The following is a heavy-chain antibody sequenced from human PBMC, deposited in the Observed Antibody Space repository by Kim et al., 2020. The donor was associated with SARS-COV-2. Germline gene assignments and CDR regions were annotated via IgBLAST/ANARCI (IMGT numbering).Heavy chain of an antibody. J-gene: IGHJ4*02. CDR3: AREVTGSIHY. CDR1: GGSFSIYT. V-gene: IGHV1-69*04. CDR2: IIPSLHIS. D-gene: IGHD2-21*02. Sequence: SVKVSCKASGGSFSIYTMSWVLQAPGQRLEWMGRIIPSLHISNYAQKFQDRLTISADESTNTAYMELSSLRFEDTAMYYCAREVTGSIHYWGQGTLVTVSS.